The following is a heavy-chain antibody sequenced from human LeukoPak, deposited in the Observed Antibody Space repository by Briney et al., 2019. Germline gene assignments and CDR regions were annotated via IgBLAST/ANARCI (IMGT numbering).Heavy chain of an antibody. CDR2: IRNNGSNE. CDR3: AKDGVAAAAFAGYYYYMDV. V-gene: IGHV3-30*02. D-gene: IGHD6-13*01. CDR1: GFTFSSYG. Sequence: GGSLRLSCAASGFTFSSYGMHWVRQAPGKGLEWVAFIRNNGSNEYYTDSVKGRFTISRDNSKNTLYLQMNSLRAEDTAVYYCAKDGVAAAAFAGYYYYMDVWGKGTTVTVSS. J-gene: IGHJ6*03.